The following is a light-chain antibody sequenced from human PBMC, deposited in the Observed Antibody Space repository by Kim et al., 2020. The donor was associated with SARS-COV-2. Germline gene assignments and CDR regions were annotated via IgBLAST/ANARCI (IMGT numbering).Light chain of an antibody. CDR1: KLGDKY. CDR2: QDS. V-gene: IGLV3-1*01. Sequence: VSPGQTASITCSGDKLGDKYACWYQQRPGPSPVLVIYQDSKRPSGIPERFSGSNSGNTATLTISGTQAMDEADYYCQAWDSSTVVFGGGTKLTVL. J-gene: IGLJ2*01. CDR3: QAWDSSTVV.